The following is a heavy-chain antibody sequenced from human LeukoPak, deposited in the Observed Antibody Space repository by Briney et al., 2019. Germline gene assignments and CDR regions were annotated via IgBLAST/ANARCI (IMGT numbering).Heavy chain of an antibody. CDR3: ARGGYSYGYPYYYYMGV. V-gene: IGHV4-34*01. CDR2: INHSGST. CDR1: GGSFSGYY. D-gene: IGHD5-18*01. J-gene: IGHJ6*03. Sequence: PSETLSLTCAVYGGSFSGYYWSWIRQPPGRGLEWIGEINHSGSTNYNPSLKSRVTISVDTSKNQFSLKLSSVTAADTAVYYCARGGYSYGYPYYYYMGVWGKGTTVTVSS.